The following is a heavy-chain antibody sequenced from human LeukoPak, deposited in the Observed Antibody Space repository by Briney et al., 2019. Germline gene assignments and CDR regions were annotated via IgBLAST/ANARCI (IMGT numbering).Heavy chain of an antibody. Sequence: ASVKVSCKASGYTFTSYDINWVRQATGQGPEWMGWMNPNSGNTGSAQRFQGRVTMTRNTSISTAYMELSSLRSEDTAVYYCARALRVGRYSADYWGQGTLVTVSS. V-gene: IGHV1-8*01. D-gene: IGHD2-15*01. J-gene: IGHJ4*02. CDR2: MNPNSGNT. CDR3: ARALRVGRYSADY. CDR1: GYTFTSYD.